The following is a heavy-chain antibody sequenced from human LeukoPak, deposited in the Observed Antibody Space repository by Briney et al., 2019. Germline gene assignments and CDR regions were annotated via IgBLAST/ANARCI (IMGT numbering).Heavy chain of an antibody. CDR3: ARRLGYSQDLDY. CDR1: GGSISSSSYY. J-gene: IGHJ4*02. D-gene: IGHD5-18*01. CDR2: IYYSGST. Sequence: PSETLSLTCTVSGGSISSSSYYWGWIRQPPGKGLEWIGIIYYSGSTYYNPSLKSRFTISVDTSKNQLSLKLSSVTAADTAVYYCARRLGYSQDLDYWGQGTLVTVSS. V-gene: IGHV4-39*01.